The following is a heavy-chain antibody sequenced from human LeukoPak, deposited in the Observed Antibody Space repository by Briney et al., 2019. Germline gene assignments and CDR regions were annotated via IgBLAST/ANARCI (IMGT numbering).Heavy chain of an antibody. CDR2: ISAYNGNT. V-gene: IGHV1-18*01. J-gene: IGHJ4*02. D-gene: IGHD6-19*01. CDR1: GGTFSSYA. CDR3: ARAVAGSFDY. Sequence: VASVKVSCKASGGTFSSYAISWVRQAPGQGLEWMGWISAYNGNTNYAQKLQGRVTMTTDTSTSTAYMELRSPRSDDTAVYYCARAVAGSFDYWGQGTLVTVSS.